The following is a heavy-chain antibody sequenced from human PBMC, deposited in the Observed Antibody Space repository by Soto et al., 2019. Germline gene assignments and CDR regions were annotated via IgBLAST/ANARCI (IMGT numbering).Heavy chain of an antibody. D-gene: IGHD3-3*01. V-gene: IGHV3-23*01. CDR1: GFTFSSYA. CDR3: AKDQGGVLRFLEWLPYYYGMDV. J-gene: IGHJ6*02. Sequence: GGSLRLSCAASGFTFSSYAMSLGRQAPGKGVEWGSAISGSGGSTYYADSVKGRFTISRDNSKNTLYLQMNSLRAEDTAVYYCAKDQGGVLRFLEWLPYYYGMDVWGQGTTVTVSS. CDR2: ISGSGGST.